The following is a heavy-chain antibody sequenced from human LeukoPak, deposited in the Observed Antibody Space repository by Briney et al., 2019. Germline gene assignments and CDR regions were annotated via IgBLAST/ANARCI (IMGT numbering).Heavy chain of an antibody. CDR2: INPNSGGT. V-gene: IGHV1-2*02. CDR1: GYTFIGYY. Sequence: ASVKVSCKASGYTFIGYYMHWVRQAPGQGLEWMGWINPNSGGTNYAQQFQGRVTMTRDTSISTAYMELSRLTSDDTAVYYCARDSGSMTIFGVATNGLNWFDPWGQGTLVTVSS. J-gene: IGHJ5*02. CDR3: ARDSGSMTIFGVATNGLNWFDP. D-gene: IGHD3-3*01.